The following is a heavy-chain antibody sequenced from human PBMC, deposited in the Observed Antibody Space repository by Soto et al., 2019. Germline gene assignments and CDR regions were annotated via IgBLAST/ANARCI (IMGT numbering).Heavy chain of an antibody. J-gene: IGHJ4*02. CDR2: ISASGDGV. Sequence: PGGSLRLSCAATGFTFSSDGLNWVRQTPGKGLEWVSGISASGDGVYYAESVKGRFTISRDNSKNTLYLQMSGLRVEDTAVYYCAKSPRRGYEPPWDYWGQGTQVTVSS. V-gene: IGHV3-23*01. D-gene: IGHD1-1*01. CDR1: GFTFSSDG. CDR3: AKSPRRGYEPPWDY.